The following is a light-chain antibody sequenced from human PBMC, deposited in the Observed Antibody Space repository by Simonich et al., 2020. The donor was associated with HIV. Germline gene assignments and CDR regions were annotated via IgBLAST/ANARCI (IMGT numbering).Light chain of an antibody. V-gene: IGKV4-1*01. Sequence: DIVMTQFPDSLAVSLGERATINCKSSQSVLYSSTNKNSLAWYQQKPGQPPKLLIYWASTRESGVPDRFSGSGSGTDFTLTISSLQAEDVAVYYCQQYYSTPLTFGGGTKVEIK. J-gene: IGKJ4*01. CDR1: QSVLYSSTNKNS. CDR3: QQYYSTPLT. CDR2: WAS.